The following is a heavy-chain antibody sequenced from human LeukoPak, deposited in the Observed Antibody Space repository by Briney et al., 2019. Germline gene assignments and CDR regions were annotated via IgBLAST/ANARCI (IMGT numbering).Heavy chain of an antibody. J-gene: IGHJ4*02. D-gene: IGHD2-2*01. CDR1: GYTFTGYY. Sequence: GASVKVSCKASGYTFTGYYMHWVRQAPGQGLEWMGRIIPILGIANYAQKFQGRVTITADKSTSTAYMELSSLRSEDTAVYYCARGYCSSTSCYAFDYWGQGTLVTVSS. V-gene: IGHV1-69*04. CDR3: ARGYCSSTSCYAFDY. CDR2: IIPILGIA.